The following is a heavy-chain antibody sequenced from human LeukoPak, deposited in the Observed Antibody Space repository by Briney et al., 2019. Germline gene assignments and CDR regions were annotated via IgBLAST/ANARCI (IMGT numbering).Heavy chain of an antibody. J-gene: IGHJ6*02. D-gene: IGHD3-10*01. CDR2: IYTSGST. CDR1: GGSISSYY. V-gene: IGHV4-4*09. CDR3: ATLWFGESHYPYGMDV. Sequence: PSETLSLTCTVSGGSISSYYWSWIRQPPGKGLEWIGYIYTSGSTNYNPSLKSRVTISVDRSKNQFSLKLSSVTAADTAVYYCATLWFGESHYPYGMDVWGQGTTVTVSS.